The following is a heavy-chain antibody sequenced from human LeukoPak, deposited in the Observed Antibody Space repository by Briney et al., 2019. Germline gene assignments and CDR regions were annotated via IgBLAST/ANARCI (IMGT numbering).Heavy chain of an antibody. CDR3: VKYSDSSGYPFGPFDC. CDR2: IRGSGGNT. J-gene: IGHJ4*02. V-gene: IGHV3-23*01. CDR1: GFTFSSYA. Sequence: PGGSLRLSCAASGFTFSSYAMTWVRQAPGKGLEWVSGIRGSGGNTYYADSVKGRFTISRDNSKNTLYLQMNSLRAEDTALYYCVKYSDSSGYPFGPFDCWGQGTLVTVSS. D-gene: IGHD3-22*01.